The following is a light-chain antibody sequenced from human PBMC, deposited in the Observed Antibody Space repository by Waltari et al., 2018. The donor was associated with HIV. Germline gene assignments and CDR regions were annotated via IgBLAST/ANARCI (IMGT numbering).Light chain of an antibody. V-gene: IGLV2-11*01. CDR1: SSAVGGYNY. CDR3: CSYAGSYTV. CDR2: DVS. J-gene: IGLJ2*01. Sequence: QSALTQPRSVSGSPGQSVTISCTGTSSAVGGYNYVSWYQQHPGKAPKFMIYDVSKRPSGVPDRFSGSKSGNTASLTISGLQAEDEADYYCCSYAGSYTVFGGGTKLTVL.